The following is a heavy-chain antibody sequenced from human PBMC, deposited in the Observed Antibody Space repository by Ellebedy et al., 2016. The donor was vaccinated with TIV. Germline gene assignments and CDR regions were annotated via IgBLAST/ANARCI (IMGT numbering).Heavy chain of an antibody. D-gene: IGHD3-22*01. J-gene: IGHJ4*02. CDR2: IYYSGST. CDR1: GGSISSSSYY. Sequence: SETLSLTXTVSGGSISSSSYYWGWIRQPPGKGLEWIGSIYYSGSTYYNPSLKSRVTISVDTSKNQFSLKLSSVTAADTAVYYCARGSPRQSTMIVVGYFDYWGQGTLVTVSS. CDR3: ARGSPRQSTMIVVGYFDY. V-gene: IGHV4-39*07.